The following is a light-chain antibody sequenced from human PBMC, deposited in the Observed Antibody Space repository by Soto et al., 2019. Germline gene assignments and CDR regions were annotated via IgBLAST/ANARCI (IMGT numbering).Light chain of an antibody. CDR1: QSISNY. Sequence: DLQMTQSPSSLSASIGDRVTITCRPSQSISNYLNWYQQKPGKAPELLISSTSTLQSGVPSRFSGSGAGTDFTLTISNLQPEDFATYFCQQSYTTPYTFGLGTKLEVK. CDR3: QQSYTTPYT. V-gene: IGKV1-39*01. CDR2: STS. J-gene: IGKJ2*01.